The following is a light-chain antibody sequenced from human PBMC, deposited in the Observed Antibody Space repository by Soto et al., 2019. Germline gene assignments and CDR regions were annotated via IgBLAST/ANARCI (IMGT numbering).Light chain of an antibody. CDR1: QSVSSSY. J-gene: IGKJ5*01. CDR2: GVS. Sequence: EIALTQSPGTMSLSPGERATLSCRASQSVSSSYLAWYQQKPGQATRLLIYGVSSRATGIPDRFSGSGSGTDFTLPISRLVSEEFAEYYCQLYVSSPPLTFGQATRLEIK. V-gene: IGKV3-20*01. CDR3: QLYVSSPPLT.